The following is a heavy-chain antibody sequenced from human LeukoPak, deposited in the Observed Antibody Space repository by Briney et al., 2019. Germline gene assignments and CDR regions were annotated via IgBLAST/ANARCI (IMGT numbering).Heavy chain of an antibody. CDR3: ARARPHYDILTGYSAKNNWFDP. CDR1: GFTSSRYE. D-gene: IGHD3-9*01. CDR2: INHSGST. J-gene: IGHJ5*02. V-gene: IGHV4-34*01. Sequence: KTGGSLRLSCVVSGFTSSRYEMHWVRQAPGKGLEWIGEINHSGSTNYNPSLKSRVTISVDTSKNQFSLKLSSVTAADTAVYYCARARPHYDILTGYSAKNNWFDPWGQGTLVTVSS.